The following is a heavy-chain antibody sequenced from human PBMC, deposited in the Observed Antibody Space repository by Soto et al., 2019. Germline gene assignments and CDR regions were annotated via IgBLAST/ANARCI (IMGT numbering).Heavy chain of an antibody. V-gene: IGHV1-2*04. CDR3: ARENYDFWSRGYYFDY. D-gene: IGHD3-3*01. Sequence: ASVKVSCKASGYTFTGYYMHWVRQAPGQGLEWMGWINPNSGGTNYAQKFQGWVTMTRDTSISTAYMELSRLRSDDTAVYYCARENYDFWSRGYYFDYWGQGTLVTVSS. CDR1: GYTFTGYY. CDR2: INPNSGGT. J-gene: IGHJ4*02.